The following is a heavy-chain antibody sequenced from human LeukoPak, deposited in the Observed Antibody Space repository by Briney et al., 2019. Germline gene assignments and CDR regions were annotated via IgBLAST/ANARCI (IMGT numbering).Heavy chain of an antibody. J-gene: IGHJ4*02. Sequence: ASVKVSCKASGYTFTSYAMNWVRQAPGQGLEWMGWINTNTGNPTYAQGFTGRFVFSLDTSVSTAYLQISSLKAEDTAVYYCARGDYDILTGYTDRIDYWGQGTLVTVSS. V-gene: IGHV7-4-1*02. D-gene: IGHD3-9*01. CDR2: INTNTGNP. CDR3: ARGDYDILTGYTDRIDY. CDR1: GYTFTSYA.